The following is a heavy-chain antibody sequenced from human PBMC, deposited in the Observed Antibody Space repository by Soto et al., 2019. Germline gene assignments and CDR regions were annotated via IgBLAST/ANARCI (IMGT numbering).Heavy chain of an antibody. D-gene: IGHD6-19*01. CDR3: ARFSSGWYDGVDY. CDR1: GFTFSSYG. J-gene: IGHJ4*02. CDR2: IWYDGSNK. Sequence: LRLSCAASGFTFSSYGMHWVRQAPGKGLEWVAVIWYDGSNKYYADSVKGRFTISRDNSKNTLYLQMNSLRAEDTAVYYCARFSSGWYDGVDYWGQGTLVTAPQ. V-gene: IGHV3-33*01.